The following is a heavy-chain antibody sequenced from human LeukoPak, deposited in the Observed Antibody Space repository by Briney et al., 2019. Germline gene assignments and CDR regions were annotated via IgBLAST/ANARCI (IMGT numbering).Heavy chain of an antibody. D-gene: IGHD1-20*01. Sequence: GASVKVSCKASGYTFTSYAITWVRQATGQGLEWMGWMNPNSGNTGYAQKFQGRVTMTRNTSISTTYMELSSLRSEDTAVYYCATVVSQVVGVHITGTSNLDYWGQGTLVTVSS. CDR2: MNPNSGNT. CDR1: GYTFTSYA. CDR3: ATVVSQVVGVHITGTSNLDY. J-gene: IGHJ4*02. V-gene: IGHV1-8*02.